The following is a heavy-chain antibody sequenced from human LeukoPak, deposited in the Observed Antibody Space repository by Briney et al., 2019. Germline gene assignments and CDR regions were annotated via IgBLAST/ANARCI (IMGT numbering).Heavy chain of an antibody. CDR3: AREGGYCSGGSCYWDDC. Sequence: GGSLRLSCAASGFTFSSYSMNWVRQAPGKGLEWVSYISSSSSTIYYADSVKGRFTISRDNAENSLYLQMNSLRAEDTAVYYCAREGGYCSGGSCYWDDCWGQGTLVTVSS. J-gene: IGHJ4*02. V-gene: IGHV3-48*01. CDR2: ISSSSSTI. D-gene: IGHD2-15*01. CDR1: GFTFSSYS.